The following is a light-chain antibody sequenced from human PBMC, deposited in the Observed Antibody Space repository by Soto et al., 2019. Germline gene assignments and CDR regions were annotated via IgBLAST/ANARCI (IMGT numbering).Light chain of an antibody. V-gene: IGKV3-11*01. CDR1: QNIYNF. CDR2: DAS. Sequence: EIVLTQSPATLSLSPGERATLSCRASQNIYNFLVWYQQKPCQAPRLLIYDASTRATGTPAGFRGGGSGTDFTLSISSLELEDFAGYYCQLRSDLRGTFGQGTNVEVK. J-gene: IGKJ1*01. CDR3: QLRSDLRGT.